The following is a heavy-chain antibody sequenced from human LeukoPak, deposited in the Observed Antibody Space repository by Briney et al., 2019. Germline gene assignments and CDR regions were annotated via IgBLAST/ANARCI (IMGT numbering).Heavy chain of an antibody. V-gene: IGHV1-18*01. CDR3: ARAGYCGDGGCRGGSAFDV. J-gene: IGHJ3*01. Sequence: ASVKVSCKTSGYTFSNYDIYWVRQAPGQGLECMGWISGYTGDTKYAQILQGRFTVTTDTSTSTAYMELRSLTYDDTAVYYCARAGYCGDGGCRGGSAFDVWGQGTVVTVSS. CDR2: ISGYTGDT. D-gene: IGHD2-15*01. CDR1: GYTFSNYD.